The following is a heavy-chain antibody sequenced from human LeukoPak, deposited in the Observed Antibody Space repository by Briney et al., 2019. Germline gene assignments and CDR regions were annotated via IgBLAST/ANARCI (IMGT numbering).Heavy chain of an antibody. CDR2: ISSSSSYI. CDR3: ANLEMRSSAAFDI. Sequence: GGSLRLSCAASGFTFNNYSMNWVRQAPGKGLEWVSSISSSSSYIYYADSVKGRFTISRDNAKNSLYLQMNSLRAEDTAVYYCANLEMRSSAAFDIWGQGTMVTVSS. J-gene: IGHJ3*02. V-gene: IGHV3-21*01. CDR1: GFTFNNYS.